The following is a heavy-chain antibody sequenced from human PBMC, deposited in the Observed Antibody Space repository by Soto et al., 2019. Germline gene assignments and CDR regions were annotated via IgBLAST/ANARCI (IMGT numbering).Heavy chain of an antibody. J-gene: IGHJ6*02. V-gene: IGHV3-30*18. D-gene: IGHD2-8*01. CDR3: AKVQGSQGVYYYYSGMDV. Sequence: QVQLVESGGGVVQPGRSLRLSCAASGFTFSSYGMHWVRQAPGKGLEWVAVISYDGSNKYYADYVKGRFAISRDNSKNTLNLPMNSMRAEDTAVYYGAKVQGSQGVYYYYSGMDVWGQGTTVTVSS. CDR1: GFTFSSYG. CDR2: ISYDGSNK.